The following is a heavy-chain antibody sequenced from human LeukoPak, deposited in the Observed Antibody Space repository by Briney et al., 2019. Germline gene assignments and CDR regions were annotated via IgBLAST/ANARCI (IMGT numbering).Heavy chain of an antibody. CDR3: ASTIGDGYNVMDY. V-gene: IGHV3-7*01. D-gene: IGHD5-24*01. CDR2: IKQDGSEK. Sequence: GGSLRHSCAASGFTFSSYWMSWVRQAPGKGLEWVANIKQDGSEKYYVDSVKGRFTISRDNAKNSLYLQMNSLRAEDTAVYYCASTIGDGYNVMDYWGQGTLVTVSS. J-gene: IGHJ4*02. CDR1: GFTFSSYW.